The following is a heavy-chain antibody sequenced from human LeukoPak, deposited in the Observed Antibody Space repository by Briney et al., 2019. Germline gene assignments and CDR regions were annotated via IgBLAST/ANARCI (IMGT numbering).Heavy chain of an antibody. CDR2: IIPIFGTA. V-gene: IGHV1-69*05. CDR1: GGTFSSYA. D-gene: IGHD6-13*01. CDR3: ARVIAAAGTAPHWFDP. Sequence: EASVKVSCKAFGGTFSSYAISWVRQAPGQGLEWMGGIIPIFGTANYAQKFQGRVTITTDESTSTAYMELSSLRSEDTAVYYCARVIAAAGTAPHWFDPWGQGTLVTVSS. J-gene: IGHJ5*02.